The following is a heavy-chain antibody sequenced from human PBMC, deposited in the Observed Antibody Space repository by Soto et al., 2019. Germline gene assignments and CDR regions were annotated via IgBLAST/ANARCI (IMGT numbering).Heavy chain of an antibody. Sequence: EVQLLESGGGLVQPGGSLRLSCAASGFTFSSYAMTWVRQAPAQGLEGVSGISGSGGTTYYADSVKGRFTISRDSSKNTLYLQMDSLRVEDTAVYYCAKKTDSSSPWGALDIWGQGTMVSVFS. D-gene: IGHD6-6*01. CDR2: ISGSGGTT. CDR1: GFTFSSYA. CDR3: AKKTDSSSPWGALDI. J-gene: IGHJ3*02. V-gene: IGHV3-23*01.